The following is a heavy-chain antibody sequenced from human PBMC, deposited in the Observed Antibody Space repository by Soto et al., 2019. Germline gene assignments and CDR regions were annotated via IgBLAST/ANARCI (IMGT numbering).Heavy chain of an antibody. J-gene: IGHJ6*02. CDR1: GFTFSSYG. D-gene: IGHD3-10*01. V-gene: IGHV3-33*01. CDR3: ARAYGSGSYYSHYYYGMDV. CDR2: IWYDGSNK. Sequence: QVQLVESGGGVVQPARSLRLSCAASGFTFSSYGMHWVRQAPGKGLEWVAVIWYDGSNKYYADSVKGRFTISRDNSKNTLYLQMNSLRAEDTAVYYCARAYGSGSYYSHYYYGMDVWGQGTTVTVSS.